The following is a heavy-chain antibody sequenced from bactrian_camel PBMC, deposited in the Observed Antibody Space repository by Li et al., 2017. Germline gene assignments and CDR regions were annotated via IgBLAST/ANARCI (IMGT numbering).Heavy chain of an antibody. CDR1: GFTVDDAD. J-gene: IGHJ4*01. CDR2: IYRDGST. V-gene: IGHV3S9*01. CDR3: AARGVFPGRAHLQALVCRSVYDYNY. D-gene: IGHD3*01. Sequence: QLVESGGGLVQPGGSLRLSCAASGFTVDDADMAWYRQVPGRECELVSDIYRDGSTEYADSVKGRFTISQDRDKNTLILQLNSLKPDDTAVYYCAARGVFPGRAHLQALVCRSVYDYNYWGQGTQVTVS.